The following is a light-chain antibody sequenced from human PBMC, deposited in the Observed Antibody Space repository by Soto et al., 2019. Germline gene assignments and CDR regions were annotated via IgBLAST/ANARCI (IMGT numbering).Light chain of an antibody. J-gene: IGKJ1*01. Sequence: DIQMTQSPSTLSASVGDRVTITCRASQSISSWLAWYQQKPGKAPKLLIYDASILQSAVPSRFSGSGSGTEFTLTISSLQPDDFATYYCQQYNGYSPWTFGQGTKVDIK. CDR3: QQYNGYSPWT. V-gene: IGKV1-5*01. CDR2: DAS. CDR1: QSISSW.